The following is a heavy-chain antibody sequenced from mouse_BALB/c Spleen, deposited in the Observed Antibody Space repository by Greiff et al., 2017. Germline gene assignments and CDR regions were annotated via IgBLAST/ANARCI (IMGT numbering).Heavy chain of an antibody. CDR2: ISSGGSYT. J-gene: IGHJ2*01. Sequence: EVQGVESGGGLVKPGGSLKLSCAASGFTFSSYTMSWVRQTPEKRLEWVATISSGGSYTYYPDSVKGRFTISRDNAKNTLYLQMSSLKSEDTAMYYCTRVIYDGYSYYFDYWGQGTTLTVSS. CDR1: GFTFSSYT. V-gene: IGHV5-6-4*01. CDR3: TRVIYDGYSYYFDY. D-gene: IGHD2-3*01.